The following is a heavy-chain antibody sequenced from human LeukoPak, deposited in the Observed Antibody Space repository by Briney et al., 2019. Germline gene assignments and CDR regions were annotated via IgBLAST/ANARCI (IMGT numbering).Heavy chain of an antibody. V-gene: IGHV4-59*01. D-gene: IGHD1-26*01. CDR2: IYYSGST. Sequence: PSETLSLTCTVSGGSISSYYWSWIRQPPGKGLEWIGYIYYSGSTNYNPSLKSRVTISVDTSKNQFSLKLSSVTAADTAVYYCARGGGSGSYFWFDPWGQGTLVTVSS. J-gene: IGHJ5*02. CDR3: ARGGGSGSYFWFDP. CDR1: GGSISSYY.